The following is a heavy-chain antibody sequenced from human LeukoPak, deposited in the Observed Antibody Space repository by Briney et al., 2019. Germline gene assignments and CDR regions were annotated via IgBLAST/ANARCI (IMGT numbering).Heavy chain of an antibody. J-gene: IGHJ4*02. CDR3: ARGPYGGYVKGYFDY. D-gene: IGHD5-12*01. Sequence: PSETLSLTCTVSGGSISSSSYYWGWIRQPPGKGLEWIGSIYYSGSTYYNPSLKSRVTISVDTSKNQFSLKLSSVTAADTAVYYCARGPYGGYVKGYFDYWGQGTLVTVSS. CDR2: IYYSGST. CDR1: GGSISSSSYY. V-gene: IGHV4-39*01.